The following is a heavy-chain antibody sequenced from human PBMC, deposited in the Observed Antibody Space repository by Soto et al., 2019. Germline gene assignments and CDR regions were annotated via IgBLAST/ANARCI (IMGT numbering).Heavy chain of an antibody. CDR1: GDSVSSNSAA. CDR2: TYYRSKWYN. V-gene: IGHV6-1*01. CDR3: VKTPASGTLDP. J-gene: IGHJ5*02. D-gene: IGHD6-13*01. Sequence: SQTLSLTCAISGDSVSSNSAAWNWMRQSPSRGLEWLGRTYYRSKWYNDYAVSVKSRITINPDTSKNQFSLQLNSVTPDDTAVYYCVKTPASGTLDPWGQGILVTVSS.